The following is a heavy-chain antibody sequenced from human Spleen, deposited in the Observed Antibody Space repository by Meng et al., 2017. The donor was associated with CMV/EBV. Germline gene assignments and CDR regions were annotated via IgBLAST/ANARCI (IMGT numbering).Heavy chain of an antibody. CDR2: IYHGGKT. CDR1: SITNNPW. J-gene: IGHJ4*02. V-gene: IGHV4-4*02. CDR3: ARVGTYSGTYPTGYFDS. D-gene: IGHD1-26*01. Sequence: SITNNPWWSWVRQPPGKGLEWIGEIYHGGKTNYNPSLTSRLTISVDRSKNQFSLKLSSVTAADTAVYYCARVGTYSGTYPTGYFDSWGQGTLVTVSS.